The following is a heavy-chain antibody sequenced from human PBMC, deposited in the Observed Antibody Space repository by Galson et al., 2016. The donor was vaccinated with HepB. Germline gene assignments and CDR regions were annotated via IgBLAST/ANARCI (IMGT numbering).Heavy chain of an antibody. CDR3: ARVPSTVTATHPRDYSYYGLDV. D-gene: IGHD4-17*01. CDR1: GGTFSSYA. CDR2: IIPILGTP. J-gene: IGHJ6*02. V-gene: IGHV1-69*10. Sequence: SVKVSCKASGGTFSSYAISWVRQAPGQGLEWMGGIIPILGTPNYAQKFQGRVTITADKSTSTAYMELSSLRSEDTAVYYCARVPSTVTATHPRDYSYYGLDVWGQGTTVTVSS.